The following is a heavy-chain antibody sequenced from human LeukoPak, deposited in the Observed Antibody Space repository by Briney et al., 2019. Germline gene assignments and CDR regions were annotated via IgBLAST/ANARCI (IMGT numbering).Heavy chain of an antibody. CDR3: ATYDYGDYGGSGAFDS. CDR2: IYYSGST. Sequence: SQTLPLTCTVSGGSISSGDYYWSWIRPPPGKRLEWIGYIYYSGSTYYNPSLKSRVTISVDTSKNQFSLKLSSVSAADTAVYYCATYDYGDYGGSGAFDSWGQGTMVTVSS. J-gene: IGHJ3*02. V-gene: IGHV4-30-4*08. D-gene: IGHD4-17*01. CDR1: GGSISSGDYY.